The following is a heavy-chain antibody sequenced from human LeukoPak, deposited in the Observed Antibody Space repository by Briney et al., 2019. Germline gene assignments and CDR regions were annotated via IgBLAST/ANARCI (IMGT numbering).Heavy chain of an antibody. CDR3: ARGRGGSGFYGLDV. CDR1: GGSISSYY. D-gene: IGHD3-10*01. V-gene: IGHV4-59*01. Sequence: SETLSLTCTVSGGSISSYYWSWIRQPPGKGLEWIGYIYYSGSTNYNPSLKSRVTKSVDTSKNQFSLKLSSVTAADTAVYYCARGRGGSGFYGLDVRGQGTTVTVSS. J-gene: IGHJ6*02. CDR2: IYYSGST.